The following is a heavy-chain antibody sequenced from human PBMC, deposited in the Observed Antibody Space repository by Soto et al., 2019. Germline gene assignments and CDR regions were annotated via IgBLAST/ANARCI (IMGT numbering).Heavy chain of an antibody. V-gene: IGHV4-31*02. CDR3: ARGGRRSPGMDV. CDR1: GGSISSGGYC. CDR2: IYYSGST. J-gene: IGHJ6*02. Sequence: PSETLSLTWTVSGGSISSGGYCWSWIRQHPGKGLEWIGYIYYSGSTYYNPSLKSRVTISVDTSKNQFSLKLSSVTAADTAVYYCARGGRRSPGMDVWGQGTTVTVSS.